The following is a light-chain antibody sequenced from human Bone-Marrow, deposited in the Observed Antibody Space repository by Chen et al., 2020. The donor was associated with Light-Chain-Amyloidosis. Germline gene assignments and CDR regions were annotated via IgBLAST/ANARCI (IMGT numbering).Light chain of an antibody. V-gene: IGLV2-14*01. CDR3: SAYTRGNTRV. CDR2: QVS. J-gene: IGLJ2*01. CDR1: SSDVGAYNF. Sequence: QSALTQPASVSGSPGQSITISCTGTSSDVGAYNFVSWYQQTPGKVPNLLIYQVSYRRSGVFNRFSGSKSDNTASLTISGLQAEAEAEYYCSAYTRGNTRVFGGGTKLTFI.